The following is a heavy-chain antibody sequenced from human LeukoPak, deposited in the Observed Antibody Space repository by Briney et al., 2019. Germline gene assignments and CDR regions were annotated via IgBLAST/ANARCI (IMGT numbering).Heavy chain of an antibody. CDR3: AKLHNLNSDY. CDR1: GFTFSSYG. D-gene: IGHD1-14*01. CDR2: ISYDGSNK. Sequence: GGSLRLSCAASGFTFSSYGMHWVRQAPGKGLEWVAVISYDGSNKYYADSVKGRFTISRDNSKNTLYLQMNSLRAEDTAVYYCAKLHNLNSDYWGQGTLVTVSS. J-gene: IGHJ4*02. V-gene: IGHV3-30*18.